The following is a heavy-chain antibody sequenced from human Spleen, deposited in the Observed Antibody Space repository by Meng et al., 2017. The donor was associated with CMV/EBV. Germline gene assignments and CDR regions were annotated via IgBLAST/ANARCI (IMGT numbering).Heavy chain of an antibody. CDR3: ATSRGLYYYGMDV. J-gene: IGHJ6*02. V-gene: IGHV3-7*01. CDR2: IKQDGTEK. CDR1: GISFSSYW. D-gene: IGHD3/OR15-3a*01. Sequence: GESLKISCAASGISFSSYWMNWVRQAPGKGLEWVASIKQDGTEKYYVDSVKGRFTISRDNAKNSLYLQMNSLRAEDTAVYYCATSRGLYYYGMDVWGQGTTVTVSS.